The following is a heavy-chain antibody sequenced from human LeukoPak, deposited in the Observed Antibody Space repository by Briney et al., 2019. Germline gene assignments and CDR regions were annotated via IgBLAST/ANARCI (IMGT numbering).Heavy chain of an antibody. D-gene: IGHD6-13*01. V-gene: IGHV3-23*01. Sequence: GGSLRPSCAASGFTFSSYVMSWVRQAPGKGLEWVSAISGSGGSTYYTDSVKGRFTISRDNSKNTLYLQMNSLRAEDTAVYYCAKDLIPAAAGPARPWGYWGQGTLVTVSS. CDR1: GFTFSSYV. J-gene: IGHJ4*02. CDR3: AKDLIPAAAGPARPWGY. CDR2: ISGSGGST.